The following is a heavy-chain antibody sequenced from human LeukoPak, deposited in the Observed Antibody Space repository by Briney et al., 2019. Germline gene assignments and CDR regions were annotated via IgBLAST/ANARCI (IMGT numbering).Heavy chain of an antibody. CDR1: GYTFTGYY. CDR3: ARVYYDFWSGYPPFDY. CDR2: INPNSGGT. J-gene: IGHJ4*02. V-gene: IGHV1-2*02. Sequence: ASVKVSCKASGYTFTGYYMHWVRQAPGQGLEWTGWINPNSGGTNYAQKFQGRVTMTRDTSISTAYMELSRLRSDDTAVYYCARVYYDFWSGYPPFDYWGQGALVTVSS. D-gene: IGHD3-3*01.